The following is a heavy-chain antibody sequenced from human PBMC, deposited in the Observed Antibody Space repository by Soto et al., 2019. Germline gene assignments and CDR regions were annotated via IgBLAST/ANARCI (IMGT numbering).Heavy chain of an antibody. CDR3: ARRERADGTDWWFDP. J-gene: IGHJ5*02. CDR2: IYYSGST. CDR1: GGSISSSSFH. V-gene: IGHV4-39*01. D-gene: IGHD6-13*01. Sequence: QLQLQESGPGLVKPSETLSLTCTVSGGSISSSSFHWGWIRQPPGKGLEWIGSIYYSGSTYYSPSLKSRVTISIDPSKNLFSLKLSSVTAAETAVYYCARRERADGTDWWFDPWGQGTLVTVSS.